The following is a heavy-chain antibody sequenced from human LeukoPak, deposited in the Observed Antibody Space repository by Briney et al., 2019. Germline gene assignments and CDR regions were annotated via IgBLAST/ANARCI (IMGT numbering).Heavy chain of an antibody. CDR2: IYYSGTT. CDR3: ARDPLVRGVKHAFDI. CDR1: GGSISSYY. D-gene: IGHD3-10*01. V-gene: IGHV4-59*01. J-gene: IGHJ3*02. Sequence: SETLSLTCTVSGGSISSYYWNWIRQPPGKGLEWIGYIYYSGTTNYNPSLKSRVSMSVDTSKNQFSLKLSSVTAADTAVYYCARDPLVRGVKHAFDIWGQGTMVTVSS.